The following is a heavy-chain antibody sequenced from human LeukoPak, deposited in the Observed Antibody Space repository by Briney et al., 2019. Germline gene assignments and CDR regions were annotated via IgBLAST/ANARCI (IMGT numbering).Heavy chain of an antibody. D-gene: IGHD3-3*01. CDR1: GGSISSYY. V-gene: IGHV4-4*07. CDR2: IYTSGST. CDR3: ARDSTIFGVVPYFDY. Sequence: KPSETLSLTCTVSGGSISSYYWSCIRQPAGKGPEWIGRIYTSGSTNYNPSLKSRVTMSVDTSKNQFSVKLSSVTAADTAVYYCARDSTIFGVVPYFDYWGQGTLVTLSS. J-gene: IGHJ4*02.